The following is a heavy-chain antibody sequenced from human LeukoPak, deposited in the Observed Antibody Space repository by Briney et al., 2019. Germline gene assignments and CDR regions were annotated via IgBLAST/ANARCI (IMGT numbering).Heavy chain of an antibody. CDR2: IYYSGST. J-gene: IGHJ4*02. CDR1: GFTFSSYA. D-gene: IGHD6-19*01. Sequence: PGGSLRLSCAASGFTFSSYAMSWIRQPPGKGLEWIGSIYYSGSTYYNPSLKSRVTISVDTSKNQFSLKLSSVTAADTAVYYCARDPGYSSGWYADFDYWGQGTLVTVSS. CDR3: ARDPGYSSGWYADFDY. V-gene: IGHV4-39*07.